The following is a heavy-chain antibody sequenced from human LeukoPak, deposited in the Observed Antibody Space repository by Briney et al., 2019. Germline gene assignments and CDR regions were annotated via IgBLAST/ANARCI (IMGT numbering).Heavy chain of an antibody. D-gene: IGHD3-10*01. Sequence: SETLSLTCAVYGGSFSGYYWSWIRQPPGKGLEWIGEINHSGSTNYIPSLKSRVTISVDTSKNQFSLKLSSVTAADTAVYYCARTMVRGVIITKRHNWFDPWGQGTLVTVSS. CDR2: INHSGST. CDR1: GGSFSGYY. J-gene: IGHJ5*02. CDR3: ARTMVRGVIITKRHNWFDP. V-gene: IGHV4-34*01.